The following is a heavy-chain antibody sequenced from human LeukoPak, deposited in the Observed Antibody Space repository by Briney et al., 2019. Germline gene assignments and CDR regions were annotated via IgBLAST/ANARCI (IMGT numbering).Heavy chain of an antibody. V-gene: IGHV3-23*01. CDR3: AKSGDCSSTSCYPHNWFDP. D-gene: IGHD2-2*01. CDR1: GXXFSSYA. J-gene: IGHJ5*02. CDR2: ISGSGGST. Sequence: GGSLXXXXXASGXXFSSYAMSWVRQAPGKGLEWVSAISGSGGSTYYADSVKGRFTISRDNSKNTLYLQMNSLRAEDTAVYYCAKSGDCSSTSCYPHNWFDPWGQGTLVTVSS.